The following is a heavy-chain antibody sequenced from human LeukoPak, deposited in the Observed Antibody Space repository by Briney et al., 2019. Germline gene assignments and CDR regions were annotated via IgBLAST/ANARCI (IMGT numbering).Heavy chain of an antibody. CDR2: ISSSSSYI. Sequence: GGSLRLSCAASGFTFSSYSMNWVRQAPGKGLEWVSSISSSSSYIYYADSVKGRFTISRDNAKNSLYLQMNSLRAEDTAVYYCARDTYYDSSGLTPLFDYWGQGTLVTVSS. J-gene: IGHJ4*02. D-gene: IGHD3-22*01. V-gene: IGHV3-21*01. CDR3: ARDTYYDSSGLTPLFDY. CDR1: GFTFSSYS.